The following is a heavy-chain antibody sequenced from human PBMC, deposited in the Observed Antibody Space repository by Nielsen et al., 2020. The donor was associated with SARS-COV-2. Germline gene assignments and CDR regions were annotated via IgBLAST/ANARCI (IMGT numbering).Heavy chain of an antibody. CDR1: GFTFSHYA. J-gene: IGHJ2*01. V-gene: IGHV3-33*01. CDR3: ARGGYFDI. Sequence: GESLKISCGVSGFTFSHYAMHWVRQAPGKGLEWVALISNDGSNKYHADSVKGRFTISRDNSKDTLYVDMNNLRPEDTAVYYCARGGYFDIWGRGTLVTVSS. CDR2: ISNDGSNK. D-gene: IGHD1-26*01.